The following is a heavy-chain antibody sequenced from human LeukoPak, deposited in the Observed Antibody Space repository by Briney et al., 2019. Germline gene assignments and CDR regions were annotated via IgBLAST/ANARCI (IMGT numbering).Heavy chain of an antibody. Sequence: GGSLRLSCAAPGFTFDDYGVIWVRQAPGKGLEWVSGITWNGGSTAYADSVKGRFTISRDNAKNSLYLQMNSLRAEDTAFYYCARDYIAVSARGTEYFQHWGQGTLVTVSS. V-gene: IGHV3-20*04. CDR2: ITWNGGST. CDR3: ARDYIAVSARGTEYFQH. D-gene: IGHD6-19*01. CDR1: GFTFDDYG. J-gene: IGHJ1*01.